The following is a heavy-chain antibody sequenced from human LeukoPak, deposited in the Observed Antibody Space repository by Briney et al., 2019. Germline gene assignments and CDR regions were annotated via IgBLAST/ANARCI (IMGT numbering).Heavy chain of an antibody. D-gene: IGHD1-26*01. CDR3: ARRNMGARPDHFDY. V-gene: IGHV4-34*01. Sequence: SETLSLTCAVYGGSFSGYYWTWIRQPPGKGLEWIGEVNHSGSTNYNPSLKSRVTISVDTSKNQFSLRLSSVTAADTAVYYCARRNMGARPDHFDYWGQGTLVTVSS. CDR1: GGSFSGYY. J-gene: IGHJ4*02. CDR2: VNHSGST.